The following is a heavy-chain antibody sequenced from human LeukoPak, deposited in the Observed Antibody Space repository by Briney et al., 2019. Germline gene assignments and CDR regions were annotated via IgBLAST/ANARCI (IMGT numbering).Heavy chain of an antibody. D-gene: IGHD2-2*01. CDR2: IKQDGSEK. V-gene: IGHV3-7*03. J-gene: IGHJ6*04. CDR1: GFTFSSYW. CDR3: ARVEGCSSTSCYLYYYYYGMDV. Sequence: GGSLSLSCAASGFTFSSYWMSWVRQAPGKGLEWVANIKQDGSEKYYVDSVKGRFTISRDNAKNSLYLQMNSLRAEDTAVYYCARVEGCSSTSCYLYYYYYGMDVWGKGTTVTVSS.